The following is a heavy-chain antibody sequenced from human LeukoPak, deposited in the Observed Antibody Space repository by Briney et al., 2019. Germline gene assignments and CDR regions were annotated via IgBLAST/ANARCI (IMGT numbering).Heavy chain of an antibody. CDR1: GGSISSHY. Sequence: KPSETLSLTCTVSGGSISSHYWSWIRQPPGKGLEWIGYIYYSGSTNYNPSLNSRVTISVDTSKNQFSLKLSFVTAADTAVYYCARSPSGGWYNWFDPWGQGTLVTVSS. J-gene: IGHJ5*02. CDR3: ARSPSGGWYNWFDP. CDR2: IYYSGST. V-gene: IGHV4-59*08. D-gene: IGHD6-19*01.